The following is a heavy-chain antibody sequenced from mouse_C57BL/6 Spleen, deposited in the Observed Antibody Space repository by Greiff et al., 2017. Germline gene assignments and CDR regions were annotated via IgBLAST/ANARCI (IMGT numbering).Heavy chain of an antibody. CDR3: ARYNLGHFDY. V-gene: IGHV7-3*01. J-gene: IGHJ2*01. Sequence: EVKLMESGGGLVQPGGSLSLSCAASGFTFTDYYMSWVRQPPGKALEWLGFIRNKANGYTTEYSASVKGRFTISRDNSQSILYLQMNALRAEDSATYYCARYNLGHFDYWGQGTTLTVSS. CDR2: IRNKANGYTT. D-gene: IGHD4-1*01. CDR1: GFTFTDYY.